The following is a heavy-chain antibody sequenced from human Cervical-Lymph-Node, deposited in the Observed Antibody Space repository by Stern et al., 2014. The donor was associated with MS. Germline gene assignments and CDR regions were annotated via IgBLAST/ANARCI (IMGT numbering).Heavy chain of an antibody. Sequence: QVTLRESGPALVKPTQTLTLTCTFSGFSLKTNQMRVTWIRQPPGKALEWLARIDWDDDKFYNTSLKTRLTISKDTSKNQVVLTLTNMDPVDTATYYCARMLAAPGQRNYYFDSWGQGIVVTVSS. J-gene: IGHJ4*02. CDR1: GFSLKTNQMR. CDR2: IDWDDDK. D-gene: IGHD6-13*01. CDR3: ARMLAAPGQRNYYFDS. V-gene: IGHV2-70*04.